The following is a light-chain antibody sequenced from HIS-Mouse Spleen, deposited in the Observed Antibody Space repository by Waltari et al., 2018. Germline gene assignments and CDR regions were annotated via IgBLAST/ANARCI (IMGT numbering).Light chain of an antibody. CDR2: EDN. V-gene: IGLV6-57*02. Sequence: NFMLTQPHSVSESPGKTVTISCTGSSGSIASNYVQWYQQRPGSAPTPVIYEDNQRPSGVPDRFSGSIDSSSNSASLTISGLKTEDEADYYCQSYDSSNVVFGGGTKLTVL. CDR1: SGSIASNY. J-gene: IGLJ2*01. CDR3: QSYDSSNVV.